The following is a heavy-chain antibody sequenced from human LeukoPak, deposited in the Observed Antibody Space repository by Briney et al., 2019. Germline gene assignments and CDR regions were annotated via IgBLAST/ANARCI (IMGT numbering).Heavy chain of an antibody. CDR3: AKPLYGSSGYSN. V-gene: IGHV3-23*01. J-gene: IGHJ4*02. CDR2: ISGSGGST. D-gene: IGHD3-22*01. CDR1: GFTFSSYA. Sequence: GGSLRLSCAASGFTFSSYAMSWVRQAPGKGLEWVSAISGSGGSTYYADSVKGRFTISRDNSKNTLYLQMNSLRAEDTAIYYCAKPLYGSSGYSNWGQGTLVTVSA.